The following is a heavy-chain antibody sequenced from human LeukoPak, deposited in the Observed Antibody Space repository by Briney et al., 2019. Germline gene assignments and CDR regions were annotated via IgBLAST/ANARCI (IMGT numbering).Heavy chain of an antibody. CDR2: ISWDGDNI. CDR1: GFTFDDYA. Sequence: GGSLRLSCAASGFTFDDYAMHWVRQAPGKGLEWVSLISWDGDNIYYADSVKGRFTISRDNSKNSLYLQMNSLRAEDTAVYYCATDLIHYYASGAKTWGQGTLVTVSS. J-gene: IGHJ5*02. V-gene: IGHV3-43D*03. D-gene: IGHD3-10*01. CDR3: ATDLIHYYASGAKT.